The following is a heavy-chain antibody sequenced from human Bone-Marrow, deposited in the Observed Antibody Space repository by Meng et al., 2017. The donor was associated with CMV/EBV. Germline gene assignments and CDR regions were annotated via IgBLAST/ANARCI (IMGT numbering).Heavy chain of an antibody. V-gene: IGHV4-38-2*02. Sequence: SETLSLTCTVSGYSISSGYYWGWIRQPPGKGLEWIGSIYHSGITFYNPSLKSRITISVDTSKNFFSPNLSSVTAADTAVYYCAKTQLLWFGKSVVWGQGRLVTVSS. CDR2: IYHSGIT. J-gene: IGHJ4*02. CDR3: AKTQLLWFGKSVV. D-gene: IGHD3-10*01. CDR1: GYSISSGYY.